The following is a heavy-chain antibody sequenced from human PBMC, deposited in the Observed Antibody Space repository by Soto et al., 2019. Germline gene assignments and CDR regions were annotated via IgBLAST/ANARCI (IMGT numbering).Heavy chain of an antibody. J-gene: IGHJ4*02. V-gene: IGHV3-23*01. CDR3: AKDLNPYDSSGYYPDY. CDR1: GFTFSSYA. CDR2: ISGSGGST. D-gene: IGHD3-22*01. Sequence: PGGSLRLSCAASGFTFSSYAMSWVRQAPGKGLEWVSAISGSGGSTYYADSVKGRFTISRDNSKNTLYLQMNSLRAEDTAVYYCAKDLNPYDSSGYYPDYWGQGTLVTVSS.